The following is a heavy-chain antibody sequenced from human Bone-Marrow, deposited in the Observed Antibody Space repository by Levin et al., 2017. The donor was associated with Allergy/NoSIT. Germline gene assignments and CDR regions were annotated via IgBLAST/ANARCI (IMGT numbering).Heavy chain of an antibody. CDR3: ARVNSRGDNVRPFDF. D-gene: IGHD2-8*01. V-gene: IGHV3-30-3*01. CDR2: IASDGINK. CDR1: GFSFATYA. J-gene: IGHJ4*02. Sequence: PGGSLRLSCAASGFSFATYALHWVRQAPGKGLEWVADIASDGINKHHAQSVEGRFTISRDNSKNTLYLQMNSLRPDDTAVYYCARVNSRGDNVRPFDFWGQGTLVTVSS.